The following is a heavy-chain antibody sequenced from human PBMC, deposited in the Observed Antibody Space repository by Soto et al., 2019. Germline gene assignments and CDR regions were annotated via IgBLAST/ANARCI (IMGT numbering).Heavy chain of an antibody. J-gene: IGHJ4*02. V-gene: IGHV3-23*01. CDR2: ISGSGGST. CDR3: AKDIRVAYYDILTGATFDY. D-gene: IGHD3-9*01. Sequence: GGSLRLSCAASGFTFSSYAMSWVRQAPGKGLEWVSAISGSGGSTYYADSVKGRFTISRDNSKNTLYLQMNSLRAEDTAVYYCAKDIRVAYYDILTGATFDYWGQGTLVTVSS. CDR1: GFTFSSYA.